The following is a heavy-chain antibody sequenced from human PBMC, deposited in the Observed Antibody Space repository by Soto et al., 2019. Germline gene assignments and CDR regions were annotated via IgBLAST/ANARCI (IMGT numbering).Heavy chain of an antibody. V-gene: IGHV3-23*01. CDR3: TKGSFLRGEEIY. CDR2: MGPSGTTT. D-gene: IGHD3-3*01. J-gene: IGHJ4*02. Sequence: EVQLLESGGGLVQPGGSLILSCAASGYTFSNHAMSWFRQAPGKGLEWVSAMGPSGTTTYYADSVEGRFTISRDTFRNTLYLQMNSLRAEDTALYYCTKGSFLRGEEIYWGQGALVTVSS. CDR1: GYTFSNHA.